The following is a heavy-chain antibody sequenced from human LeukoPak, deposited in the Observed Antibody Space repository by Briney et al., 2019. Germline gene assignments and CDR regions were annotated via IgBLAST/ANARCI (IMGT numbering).Heavy chain of an antibody. CDR1: GGTFSSYA. CDR2: IIPIFGTA. J-gene: IGHJ4*02. CDR3: ARAEEQFLEWLLFDY. Sequence: ASVKVSCKASGGTFSSYAISWVRQAPGQGLEWMGGIIPIFGTANYAQKFQGRVTITADESTSTAYMELSSLRSEDTAVYYCARAEEQFLEWLLFDYWGQGTLVTVSS. D-gene: IGHD3-3*01. V-gene: IGHV1-69*01.